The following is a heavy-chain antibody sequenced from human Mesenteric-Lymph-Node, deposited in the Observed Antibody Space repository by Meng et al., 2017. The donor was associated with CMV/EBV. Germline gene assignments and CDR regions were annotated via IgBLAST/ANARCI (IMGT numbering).Heavy chain of an antibody. CDR1: GFGFGDYS. V-gene: IGHV3-11*04. Sequence: GESLKISCVGSGFGFGDYSMHWVRQPPGKGLEWVSYISRSGDMIHNADSVKGRFTISRDNAKNSLYLQMNTLGAEDTAVYYCASSYRLDVWGQGTTVTVSS. J-gene: IGHJ6*02. CDR2: ISRSGDMI. CDR3: ASSYRLDV.